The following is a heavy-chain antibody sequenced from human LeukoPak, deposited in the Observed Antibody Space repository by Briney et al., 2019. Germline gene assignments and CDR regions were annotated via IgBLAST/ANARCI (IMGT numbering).Heavy chain of an antibody. J-gene: IGHJ4*02. Sequence: ASVKVSCKASGYTFTKYGMNWVRQAPGQGLEWMGWINTNTGNPTYAQGFTGRFVFSSDTSVSTAYLQISSLKAEDTAVYYCASSFCSGGHCYPQQTVYYFDFWGQGTLVTVSS. V-gene: IGHV7-4-1*02. CDR2: INTNTGNP. CDR3: ASSFCSGGHCYPQQTVYYFDF. CDR1: GYTFTKYG. D-gene: IGHD2-15*01.